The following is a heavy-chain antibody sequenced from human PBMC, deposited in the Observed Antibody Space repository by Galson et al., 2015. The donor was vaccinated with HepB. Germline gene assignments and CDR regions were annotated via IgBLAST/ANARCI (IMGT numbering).Heavy chain of an antibody. CDR1: GFTFSSYA. D-gene: IGHD2-2*01. J-gene: IGHJ5*02. CDR3: ARANPFLWGVVVVPAAQPPGTNWFDP. Sequence: SLRLSCAASGFTFSSYAMHWVRQAPGKGLEWVAVISYDGSNKYYADSVKGRFTISRDNSKNTLYLQMNSLRAEDTAVYYCARANPFLWGVVVVPAAQPPGTNWFDPWGQGTLVTVSS. CDR2: ISYDGSNK. V-gene: IGHV3-30-3*01.